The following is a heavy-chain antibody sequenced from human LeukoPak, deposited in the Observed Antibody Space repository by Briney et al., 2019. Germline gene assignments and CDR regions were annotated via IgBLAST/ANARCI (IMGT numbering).Heavy chain of an antibody. J-gene: IGHJ4*02. CDR1: GFTFRDYG. Sequence: PGGSLRLSCAASGFTFRDYGMSWVRQAPGEGLEWVSSIKSNGENTHYAESVKGRFIISRDNSKNTLYLQMNSLTVEDTAVYYCARQLWLPDYWGRGTLVTVSS. D-gene: IGHD5-18*01. V-gene: IGHV3-23*01. CDR2: IKSNGENT. CDR3: ARQLWLPDY.